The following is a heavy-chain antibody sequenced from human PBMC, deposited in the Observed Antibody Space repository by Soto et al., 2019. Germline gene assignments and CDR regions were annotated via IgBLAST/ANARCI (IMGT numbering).Heavy chain of an antibody. CDR3: ARTLRGYYDSSCYYCWDY. J-gene: IGHJ4*01. CDR2: IIPIFGTA. Sequence: QVQLVQSGAEVKKPGSSVKVSCKASGGTFSSYAISWVRQAPGQGLEWMGGIIPIFGTANYAQKFQGRVTITADEYTSTAYMDLSSLSSEDKAVYYCARTLRGYYDSSCYYCWDYWGHGTLVTVSS. CDR1: GGTFSSYA. V-gene: IGHV1-69*01. D-gene: IGHD3-22*01.